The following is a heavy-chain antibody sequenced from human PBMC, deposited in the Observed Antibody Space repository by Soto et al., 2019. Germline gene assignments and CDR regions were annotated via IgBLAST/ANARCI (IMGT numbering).Heavy chain of an antibody. Sequence: PSETLSLTCAVYGGSFSGYYWSWIRQPPGKGLEWFGEINHSGSTNYNPSLKSRVTISVDTSKNQFSLKLSSVTAADTAVYYCAIGGEHYDYVWGSYGLDYWGQGTLVTVAS. CDR2: INHSGST. CDR3: AIGGEHYDYVWGSYGLDY. V-gene: IGHV4-34*01. CDR1: GGSFSGYY. D-gene: IGHD3-16*01. J-gene: IGHJ4*02.